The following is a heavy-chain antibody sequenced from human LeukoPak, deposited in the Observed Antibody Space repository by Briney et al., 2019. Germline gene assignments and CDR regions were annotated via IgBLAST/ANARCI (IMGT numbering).Heavy chain of an antibody. CDR3: ARGGGLDD. Sequence: GGSLRLSCAAPGFTFSSYWMNWARQAPGKGLEWVASINHNGNVNYYVDSVKGRFTISRDNAKNSLYLQMSNLRAEDTAVYFCARGGGLDDWGQGATVTVSS. D-gene: IGHD3-16*01. V-gene: IGHV3-7*03. J-gene: IGHJ6*02. CDR1: GFTFSSYW. CDR2: INHNGNVN.